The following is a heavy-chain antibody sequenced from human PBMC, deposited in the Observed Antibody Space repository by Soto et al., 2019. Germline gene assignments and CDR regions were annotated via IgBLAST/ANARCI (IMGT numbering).Heavy chain of an antibody. V-gene: IGHV3-23*01. CDR3: AKVRGDPYYFDD. J-gene: IGHJ4*02. CDR1: GFTFSSYA. D-gene: IGHD2-21*02. CDR2: ISGSGGSK. Sequence: GGSLRLSCAASGFTFSSYAMSWVRQAPGKGLEWVSAISGSGGSKYYADSVKGRFTISRDNSKNTLYLQMNSLRAEDTAVYYCAKVRGDPYYFDDWGQGTLVTVSS.